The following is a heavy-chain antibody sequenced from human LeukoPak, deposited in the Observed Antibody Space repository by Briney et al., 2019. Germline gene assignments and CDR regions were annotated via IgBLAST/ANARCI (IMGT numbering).Heavy chain of an antibody. V-gene: IGHV3-7*01. CDR1: GFTFSDYW. Sequence: GGSLRPSCAASGFTFSDYWMNWVRQAPGKGLEWVANIKQDGSVKHYVDSVKGRFTISRDNAKKSLSLQMTSLRAEDTAVYYCGRSAFDIWGQGTMVTVSS. CDR3: GRSAFDI. J-gene: IGHJ3*02. CDR2: IKQDGSVK.